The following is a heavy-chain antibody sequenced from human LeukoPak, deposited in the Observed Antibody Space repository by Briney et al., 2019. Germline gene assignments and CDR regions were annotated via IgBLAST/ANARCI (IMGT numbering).Heavy chain of an antibody. J-gene: IGHJ3*02. CDR3: ARSGCSGGSCYSQRGAFDI. D-gene: IGHD2-15*01. V-gene: IGHV4-59*02. Sequence: GSLRLSCAASGFTVSSNYMSWVRQAPGKGLEWIGNIYYSGSTYYNPSLKSRVTISIDTSKNQFSLKLSSVTAADTAVYYCARSGCSGGSCYSQRGAFDIWGQGTMVTVSS. CDR1: GFTVSSNY. CDR2: IYYSGST.